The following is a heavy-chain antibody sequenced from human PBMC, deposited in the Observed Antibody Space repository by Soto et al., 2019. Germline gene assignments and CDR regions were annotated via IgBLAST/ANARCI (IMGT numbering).Heavy chain of an antibody. J-gene: IGHJ4*02. CDR1: GDSITNNKW. D-gene: IGHD6-6*01. V-gene: IGHV4-4*02. CDR3: ASGIAARGRYYFDY. Sequence: SETLSLTCSVSGDSITNNKWWSWVRQPPGKGLEWIGEMHHSGSIHYTASLKTRATISVDKSRNQFSLQLTSVTAADTAVYDCASGIAARGRYYFDYWGQAPLVT. CDR2: MHHSGSI.